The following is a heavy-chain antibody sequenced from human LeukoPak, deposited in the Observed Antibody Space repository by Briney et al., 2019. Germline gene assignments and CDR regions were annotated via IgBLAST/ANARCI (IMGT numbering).Heavy chain of an antibody. CDR1: GFTFDDYA. D-gene: IGHD3-16*01. Sequence: GGSMRLSCAASGFTFDDYAMHWVRQAPGKGLEWVSGISWNSDNIGYADSVKGRFTISRDNAKNSLYLQMHSLRAEDTAVYYCARGLDWGYWGQGTLVTVSS. CDR3: ARGLDWGY. J-gene: IGHJ4*02. V-gene: IGHV3-9*01. CDR2: ISWNSDNI.